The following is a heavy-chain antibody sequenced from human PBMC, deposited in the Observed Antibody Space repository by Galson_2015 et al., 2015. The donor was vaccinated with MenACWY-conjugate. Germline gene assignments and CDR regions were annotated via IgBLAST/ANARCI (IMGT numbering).Heavy chain of an antibody. D-gene: IGHD3-10*01. CDR3: AKARALIVGGYGSVAFDI. CDR1: GFRFTDYW. V-gene: IGHV3-7*03. Sequence: SLRLSCAASGFRFTDYWMTWVRQAPGKGLDWVANIHQGGSRAHYADSVKGRFTISRDNSKNTLYLQMNSLRAEDTAVYYCAKARALIVGGYGSVAFDIWGQGTMVTVSS. CDR2: IHQGGSRA. J-gene: IGHJ3*02.